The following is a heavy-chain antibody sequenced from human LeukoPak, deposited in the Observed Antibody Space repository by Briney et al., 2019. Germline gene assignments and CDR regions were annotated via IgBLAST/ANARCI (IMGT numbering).Heavy chain of an antibody. J-gene: IGHJ4*02. D-gene: IGHD2-8*01. Sequence: SETLSLTCTVSGGSISSSSYYWGWIRQPPGEGLEWIGSIYYSGDSYYNPSLKSRVTISVDTSKNQFSLNLSSVTAADTAVYYCARRVTVMAYATYYSDYWGQGTLVTVSS. CDR3: ARRVTVMAYATYYSDY. CDR1: GGSISSSSYY. V-gene: IGHV4-39*01. CDR2: IYYSGDS.